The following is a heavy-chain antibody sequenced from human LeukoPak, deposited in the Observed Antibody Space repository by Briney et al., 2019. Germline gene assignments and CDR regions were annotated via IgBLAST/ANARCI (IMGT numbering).Heavy chain of an antibody. Sequence: GGSLRLSCTASGLSFNNYWMHWVRQAPGLGLVWVSRINRDGSSTNYVDSVKGRFTISRDNAKNTLYLQMDSLTAEDTAMYYCARPDSSGHPTNWGQGTLVTVSS. CDR1: GLSFNNYW. J-gene: IGHJ4*02. D-gene: IGHD3-22*01. V-gene: IGHV3-74*01. CDR3: ARPDSSGHPTN. CDR2: INRDGSST.